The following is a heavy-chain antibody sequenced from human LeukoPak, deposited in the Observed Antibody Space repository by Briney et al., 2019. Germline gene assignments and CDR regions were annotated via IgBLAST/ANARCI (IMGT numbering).Heavy chain of an antibody. CDR2: ISGSGGST. Sequence: GGSLRLSCAASGFTFSNYAMSWLRQAPGKGLEWVSVISGSGGSTYYADSVKGRFTISRDNSKNTLYLQMNSLRAEDTAVYYCAKVAHSSGYPFDYWGQGTLVTVSS. CDR3: AKVAHSSGYPFDY. V-gene: IGHV3-23*01. J-gene: IGHJ4*02. D-gene: IGHD3-22*01. CDR1: GFTFSNYA.